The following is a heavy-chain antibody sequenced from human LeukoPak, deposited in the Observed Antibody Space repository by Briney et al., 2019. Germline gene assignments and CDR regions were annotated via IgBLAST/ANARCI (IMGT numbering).Heavy chain of an antibody. Sequence: SETLSLTCAVYVGSFSGYYWSWIRQPPGKGLEWIGEINHSGSTNYNSSLKSRGTISLDTSKNQFSLKLSSVTAADTAVYYCARLQSYYDPFDVWGQGTVVTVSS. CDR2: INHSGST. D-gene: IGHD3-22*01. V-gene: IGHV4-34*01. J-gene: IGHJ3*01. CDR1: VGSFSGYY. CDR3: ARLQSYYDPFDV.